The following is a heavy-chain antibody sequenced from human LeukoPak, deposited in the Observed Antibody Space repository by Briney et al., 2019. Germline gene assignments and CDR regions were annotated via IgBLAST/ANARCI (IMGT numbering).Heavy chain of an antibody. Sequence: GGSLRLSCAASAFTFSGSAMHWVRQASGKGLEWVGRIRSKTNSYATAYAASVTGRFTISRDDSKNTAYLQMNSLKTEDTAVYYCTRHVDYGDYRPNYYHMDVWGKGTTVTVSS. CDR3: TRHVDYGDYRPNYYHMDV. CDR1: AFTFSGSA. CDR2: IRSKTNSYAT. D-gene: IGHD4-17*01. J-gene: IGHJ6*03. V-gene: IGHV3-73*01.